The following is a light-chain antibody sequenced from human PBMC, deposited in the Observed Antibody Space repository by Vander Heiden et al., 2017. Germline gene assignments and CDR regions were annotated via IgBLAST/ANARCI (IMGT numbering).Light chain of an antibody. CDR1: NIGSKS. CDR2: DDS. J-gene: IGLJ1*01. V-gene: IGLV3-21*02. CDR3: RVWHSSTDHYV. Sequence: SYVLTQPPSVSVAPGQTARIPCGGNNIGSKSVHWYQQKPGQAPVLVVYDDSDRPSGIPERFSGSNSGNTATLTITRVEAGDEADYYCRVWHSSTDHYVFGTGTKVTGL.